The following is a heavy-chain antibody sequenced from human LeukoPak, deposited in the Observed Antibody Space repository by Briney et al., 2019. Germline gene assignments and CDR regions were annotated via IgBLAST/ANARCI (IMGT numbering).Heavy chain of an antibody. CDR2: IYTSGST. J-gene: IGHJ5*02. CDR1: GGSISSYY. V-gene: IGHV4-4*07. CDR3: ARGITGTRGPANWFDP. D-gene: IGHD1-7*01. Sequence: SETLSLTCTVSGGSISSYYWSWIRQPAGKGLEWIGRIYTSGSTNYNPSLKSRVTMSVDTSKNQFSLKLSFVTAADTAVYYCARGITGTRGPANWFDPWGQGTLVTVSS.